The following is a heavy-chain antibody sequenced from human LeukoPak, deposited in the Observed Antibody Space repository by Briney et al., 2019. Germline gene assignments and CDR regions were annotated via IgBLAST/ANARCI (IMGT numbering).Heavy chain of an antibody. D-gene: IGHD2-15*01. J-gene: IGHJ2*01. CDR3: ARGPATAATRYFDL. CDR1: GGSISSYY. CDR2: IYYSGST. Sequence: SGTLSLTCTVSGGSISSYYWSWIRQPPGKGLEWIGYIYYSGSTNNNPSLKSRVTISLDTSKNQFSLKLSSVTAADTAVYYCARGPATAATRYFDLWGRGTLVTVSS. V-gene: IGHV4-59*01.